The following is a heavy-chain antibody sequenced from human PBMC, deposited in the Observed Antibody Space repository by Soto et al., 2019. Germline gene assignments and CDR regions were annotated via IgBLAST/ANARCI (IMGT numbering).Heavy chain of an antibody. CDR1: GFTFSSYG. Sequence: GGSLRLSCAASGFTFSSYGMHWVRQAPGKGLEWVAVIWYDGSSKYYADSVKGRFTISRDNSKSTLYLQINSLRAEDTAVYYCAKTRGAMIYAISVYGMDVWGQGTTVTVSS. V-gene: IGHV3-33*06. J-gene: IGHJ6*02. CDR2: IWYDGSSK. D-gene: IGHD2-8*01. CDR3: AKTRGAMIYAISVYGMDV.